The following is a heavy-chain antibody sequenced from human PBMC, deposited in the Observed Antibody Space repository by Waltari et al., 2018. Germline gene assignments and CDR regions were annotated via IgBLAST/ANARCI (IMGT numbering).Heavy chain of an antibody. D-gene: IGHD6-6*01. CDR1: GFTFSNDE. Sequence: EVQLVESGGGVVPPGGPLRLACAASGFTFSNDEMNWVLQAPGKGLEWIASISSRLNTIYYADSVKCRFTISRDNAKNSLHLQMNSLRAEDTAVYYCATRYGSSSMDYWGQGTLVTVSS. CDR3: ATRYGSSSMDY. J-gene: IGHJ4*02. CDR2: ISSRLNTI. V-gene: IGHV3-48*03.